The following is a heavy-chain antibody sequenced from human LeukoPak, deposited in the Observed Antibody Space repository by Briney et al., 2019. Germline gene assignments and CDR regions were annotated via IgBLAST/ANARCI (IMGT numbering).Heavy chain of an antibody. Sequence: ASVKVSCKASGGTFSSYAISWVRQAPGQGLEWMGWMNPNSGNTGYAQKFQGRVTMTRNTSISTAYMELSSLRSEDTAVYYCARTDFDSDYWGQGTLVTVSS. CDR1: GGTFSSYA. D-gene: IGHD3-9*01. V-gene: IGHV1-8*02. CDR3: ARTDFDSDY. J-gene: IGHJ4*02. CDR2: MNPNSGNT.